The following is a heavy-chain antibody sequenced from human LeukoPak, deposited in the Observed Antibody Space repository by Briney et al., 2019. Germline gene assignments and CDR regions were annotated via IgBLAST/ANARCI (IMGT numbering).Heavy chain of an antibody. V-gene: IGHV4-59*12. CDR1: GGSISSYY. J-gene: IGHJ6*03. Sequence: PSETLSLTCTVSGGSISSYYWSWIRQPPGKGLEWIGYIYYSGSTNYNPSLKSRVTISVDTSKNQFSLKLSSVTAADTAVYYCARGGEDGYNYWFYYYYYMDVWGKGTTVTVSS. CDR2: IYYSGST. D-gene: IGHD5-24*01. CDR3: ARGGEDGYNYWFYYYYYMDV.